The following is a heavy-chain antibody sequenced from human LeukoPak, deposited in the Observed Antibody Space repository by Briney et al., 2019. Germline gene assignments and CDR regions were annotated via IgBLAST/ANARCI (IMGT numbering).Heavy chain of an antibody. Sequence: ASVKVSCKVSGYTLTELSMHWVRQAPGKGLEWMGGFDPEDGETIYAQKFQGRVTMTEDTSTDTAYMELSSLRSEDTAVYYCARVKDFWSGYDYYYYYMDVWGKGTTVTVSS. J-gene: IGHJ6*03. CDR2: FDPEDGET. D-gene: IGHD3-3*01. CDR3: ARVKDFWSGYDYYYYYMDV. CDR1: GYTLTELS. V-gene: IGHV1-24*01.